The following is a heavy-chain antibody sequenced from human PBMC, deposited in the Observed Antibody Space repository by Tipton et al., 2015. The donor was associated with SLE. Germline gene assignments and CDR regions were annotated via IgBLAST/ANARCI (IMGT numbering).Heavy chain of an antibody. CDR3: AKAQWLDQYFDY. CDR1: GFTFRNAW. Sequence: SLRLSCAASGFTFRNAWMSWVRQAPGKGLEVVGRMKSKSDGGTTDYSGAVKGRFSISRDDSKNTLHLQMDSLRTEDTAVYYCAKAQWLDQYFDYWGQGTLVTVSS. CDR2: MKSKSDGGTT. D-gene: IGHD6-19*01. J-gene: IGHJ4*02. V-gene: IGHV3-15*01.